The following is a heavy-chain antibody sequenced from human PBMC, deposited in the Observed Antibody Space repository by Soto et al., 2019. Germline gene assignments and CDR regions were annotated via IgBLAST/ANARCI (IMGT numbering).Heavy chain of an antibody. CDR3: ARSKYGGNPVIEYYYYGMDV. CDR1: GGTFSSYA. J-gene: IGHJ6*02. D-gene: IGHD2-15*01. Sequence: QVQLVQSGAEVKKPGSSVKVSCKASGGTFSSYAISWVRQAPGQGLEWMGGIIPIFGTANYAQKFQGRVTITADESTSTAYMELSSLRSEDTAVYYCARSKYGGNPVIEYYYYGMDVWGQGTTVTVSS. V-gene: IGHV1-69*01. CDR2: IIPIFGTA.